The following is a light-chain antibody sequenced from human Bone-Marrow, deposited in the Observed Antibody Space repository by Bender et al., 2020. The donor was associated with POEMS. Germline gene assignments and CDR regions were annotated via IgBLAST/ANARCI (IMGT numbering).Light chain of an antibody. J-gene: IGLJ2*01. V-gene: IGLV3-21*03. Sequence: SYVLAQSPSVSVAPGTTASITCGGNNIGSKSVHWYRQRPGQAPVLVVYDDTSRPPGIPDRFSGSRSDNPATLTIRTVETGDEADYYCQVWDGWSGQNVVFGGGTRLTVL. CDR3: QVWDGWSGQNVV. CDR2: DDT. CDR1: NIGSKS.